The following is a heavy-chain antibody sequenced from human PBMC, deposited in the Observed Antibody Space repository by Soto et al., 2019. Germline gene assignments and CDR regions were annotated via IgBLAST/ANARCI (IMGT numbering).Heavy chain of an antibody. D-gene: IGHD3-10*01. Sequence: QVQLVQSGAEVKKPGASVKVSCKASGYTFTSYYKHWVRQAPGQGLEWMGIINPSGGSTSYAQKFQGRVTMTRDTSTSTVYMELSSLRSEDTAVYYCARDRGEMATIFLFDYWGQGTLVTVSS. CDR2: INPSGGST. CDR3: ARDRGEMATIFLFDY. J-gene: IGHJ4*02. CDR1: GYTFTSYY. V-gene: IGHV1-46*01.